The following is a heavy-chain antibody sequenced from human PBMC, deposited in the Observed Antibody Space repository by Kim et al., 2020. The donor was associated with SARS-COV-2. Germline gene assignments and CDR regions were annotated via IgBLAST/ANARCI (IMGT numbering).Heavy chain of an antibody. Sequence: SLKSRVTISVDTAKNQFSLKLSSVTAADTAVYYCARGQGYSSSSYYFDYWGQGTLVTVSS. V-gene: IGHV4-34*01. CDR3: ARGQGYSSSSYYFDY. J-gene: IGHJ4*02. D-gene: IGHD6-6*01.